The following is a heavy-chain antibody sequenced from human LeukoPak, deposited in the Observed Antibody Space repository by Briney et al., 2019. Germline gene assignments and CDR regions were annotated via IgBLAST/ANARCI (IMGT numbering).Heavy chain of an antibody. CDR1: GFTFSSYE. J-gene: IGHJ3*02. CDR3: ARVKEASAFDI. Sequence: GGSLRLSCAASGFTFSSYEMNWVRQAPGKGLKWVSSISSSSSYMYYADSMKGRFTISRDNTRNSLYLQMNSLRAEDTAVYYCARVKEASAFDIWGQGTMVTVSS. CDR2: ISSSSSYM. D-gene: IGHD5-12*01. V-gene: IGHV3-21*01.